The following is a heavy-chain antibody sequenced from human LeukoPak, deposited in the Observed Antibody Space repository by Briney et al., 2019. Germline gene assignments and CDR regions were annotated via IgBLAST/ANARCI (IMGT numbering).Heavy chain of an antibody. J-gene: IGHJ4*02. D-gene: IGHD6-19*01. V-gene: IGHV3-66*01. CDR1: GFTVSNYY. Sequence: GGSLRLSCAASGFTVSNYYMSWVRQAPGKGLEWVSVIYSGGDTYYADSVKGRFTISRDNSKNTLYLQMNNLRAEDTAVYYCATSPVTGMIYFDYWGRGTLVTVSS. CDR3: ATSPVTGMIYFDY. CDR2: IYSGGDT.